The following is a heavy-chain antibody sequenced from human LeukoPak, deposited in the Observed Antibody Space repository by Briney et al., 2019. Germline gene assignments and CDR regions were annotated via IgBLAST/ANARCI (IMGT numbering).Heavy chain of an antibody. V-gene: IGHV4-61*01. Sequence: PSETLSLTCTVSGGSVSSNSYYWSWIRQPPGKGLEWIGYIYFTGSTNYNPSLKSRVTISGDTSKNQFSLKVRSVTAADTAVYYCAKGGAPYYYGMDLWGQGTTVTVSS. CDR3: AKGGAPYYYGMDL. CDR1: GGSVSSNSYY. J-gene: IGHJ6*02. CDR2: IYFTGST. D-gene: IGHD4/OR15-4a*01.